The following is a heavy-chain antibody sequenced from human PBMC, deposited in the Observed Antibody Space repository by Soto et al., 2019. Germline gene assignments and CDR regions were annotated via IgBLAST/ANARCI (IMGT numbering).Heavy chain of an antibody. CDR3: AKVDSGLGGWGAFDI. Sequence: GGSLRLSCAASGFTFSSYAMSWVRQAPGKGLEWVSAISGSGGSTYYADSVKGRFTISRDNSKNTLHLQMNSLRAEDTAVYYCAKVDSGLGGWGAFDIWGQGTMVTVSS. CDR1: GFTFSSYA. J-gene: IGHJ3*02. D-gene: IGHD3-16*01. CDR2: ISGSGGST. V-gene: IGHV3-23*01.